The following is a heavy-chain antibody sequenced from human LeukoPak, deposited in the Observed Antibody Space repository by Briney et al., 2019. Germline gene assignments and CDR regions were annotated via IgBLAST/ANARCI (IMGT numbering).Heavy chain of an antibody. Sequence: GGSLRLSCAASGFTFSSYAMSWVRQAPGKGLEWVSGINWNGGSTGYADSVKGRFTISRDNAKNSLYLQMYSLRAEDTALYYCARDSRFSGYSDAFDIWGQGTMVTVSS. CDR1: GFTFSSYA. CDR2: INWNGGST. D-gene: IGHD3-22*01. V-gene: IGHV3-20*04. J-gene: IGHJ3*02. CDR3: ARDSRFSGYSDAFDI.